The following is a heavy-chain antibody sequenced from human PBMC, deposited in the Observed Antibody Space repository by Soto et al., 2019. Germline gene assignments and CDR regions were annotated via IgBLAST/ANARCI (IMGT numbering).Heavy chain of an antibody. CDR3: AKALGYCRGGSCYGYSDYYDMDV. CDR1: GFTFSSFA. D-gene: IGHD2-15*01. Sequence: EVQLLESGGGLVQPGGSLRLSCAASGFTFSSFAMNWVRQAPGKWLEWVSGISGSGSSTYFADYVKGRFTIFRDKTKDTLYLQMNSLRAEETAVYYFAKALGYCRGGSCYGYSDYYDMDVWGQGTTVTVSS. J-gene: IGHJ6*02. V-gene: IGHV3-23*01. CDR2: ISGSGSST.